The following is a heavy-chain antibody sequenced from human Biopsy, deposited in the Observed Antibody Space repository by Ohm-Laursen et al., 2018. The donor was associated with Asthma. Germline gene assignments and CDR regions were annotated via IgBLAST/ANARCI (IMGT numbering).Heavy chain of an antibody. Sequence: SETLSLTCSLSSGSGGYMRSGNYYWAWIRQPPGKGLEWIGTVYYSGSTYFSPSLQSRVILSVDTSKSQFSLRLSSVTAADTAVYYCAKHDHRYRTYRYYYYGMDVWGQGTTVTVSS. V-gene: IGHV4-39*01. J-gene: IGHJ6*02. D-gene: IGHD1-14*01. CDR1: SGSGGYMRSGNYY. CDR3: AKHDHRYRTYRYYYYGMDV. CDR2: VYYSGST.